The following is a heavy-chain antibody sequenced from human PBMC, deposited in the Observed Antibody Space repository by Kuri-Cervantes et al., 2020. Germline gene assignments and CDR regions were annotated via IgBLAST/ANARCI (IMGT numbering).Heavy chain of an antibody. CDR3: ARDSRGRSNWFDP. D-gene: IGHD3-16*01. CDR2: IGVVIGDL. CDR1: GFTFNNYA. J-gene: IGHJ5*02. Sequence: GGSLRLSCAASGFTFNNYAMTWVRQAPGKGLEWVSSIGVVIGDLLYADSVKGRFTISRDNAKNSLSLQMNTLRADDTAVYYCARDSRGRSNWFDPWGQGTLVTVSS. V-gene: IGHV3-21*01.